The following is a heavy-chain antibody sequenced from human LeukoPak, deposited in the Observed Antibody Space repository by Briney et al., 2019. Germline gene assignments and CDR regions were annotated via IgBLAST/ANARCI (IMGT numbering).Heavy chain of an antibody. V-gene: IGHV3-23*01. D-gene: IGHD3-3*01. Sequence: GGSLRLSCAASGFTFSSYAMSWVRQAPGKGLEWVSAISGSGGSTYYADSVKGRFTISRDNSKNTLYLQMNSLRAEDTAVYYCAKDGSWDFWSGYYTYYYYYMDVWGKGTTVTVSS. CDR3: AKDGSWDFWSGYYTYYYYYMDV. CDR2: ISGSGGST. CDR1: GFTFSSYA. J-gene: IGHJ6*03.